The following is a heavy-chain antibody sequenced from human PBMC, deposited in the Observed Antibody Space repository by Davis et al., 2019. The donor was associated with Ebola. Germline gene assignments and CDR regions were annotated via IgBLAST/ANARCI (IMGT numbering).Heavy chain of an antibody. J-gene: IGHJ6*02. V-gene: IGHV1-18*01. D-gene: IGHD2-15*01. CDR2: ISGYNGNT. CDR1: GYAFTSYG. Sequence: ASVKVSCKASGYAFTSYGISWVRQAPGQGLEWMGWISGYNGNTNHAQKFQGRVTMTRDTSTSTVYMELSSLRSEDTAVYYCARRLYCGGGSCYEYYYGMDVWGQGTTVTVSS. CDR3: ARRLYCGGGSCYEYYYGMDV.